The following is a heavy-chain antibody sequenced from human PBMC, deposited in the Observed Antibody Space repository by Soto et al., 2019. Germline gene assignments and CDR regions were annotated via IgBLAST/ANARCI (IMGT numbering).Heavy chain of an antibody. CDR2: INHSGRN. CDR1: GGSFSGYY. D-gene: IGHD2-15*01. CDR3: ARARMVSEIPHFDY. Sequence: QVQLQQWGAGLLKPSETLSLTCAVYGGSFSGYYWSWIRQPPGKGLEWIGEINHSGRNKYKHSLNSRVTISVDTSKNQFSLKLSSVTAADTAVYYCARARMVSEIPHFDYWGQGTLVTVSS. J-gene: IGHJ4*02. V-gene: IGHV4-34*01.